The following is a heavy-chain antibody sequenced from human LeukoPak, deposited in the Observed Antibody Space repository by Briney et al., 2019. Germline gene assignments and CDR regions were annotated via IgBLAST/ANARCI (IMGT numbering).Heavy chain of an antibody. D-gene: IGHD3-16*01. J-gene: IGHJ4*02. Sequence: PGRSLRLSCAVSGFTFSSYAMSWVRQAPGKGLEWVSGISGSGASTSYADSVKGRFTISRDNSKNTLYLQMNSLRAEDTALYYCAKSGGGYFFDYWGQGTLVTVSS. V-gene: IGHV3-23*01. CDR2: ISGSGAST. CDR1: GFTFSSYA. CDR3: AKSGGGYFFDY.